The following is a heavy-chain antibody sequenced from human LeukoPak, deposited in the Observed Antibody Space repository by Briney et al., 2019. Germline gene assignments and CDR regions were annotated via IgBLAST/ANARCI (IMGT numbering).Heavy chain of an antibody. J-gene: IGHJ6*03. D-gene: IGHD5-18*01. CDR3: ARDRSTAMGYYYYYYMDV. V-gene: IGHV4-31*03. Sequence: SQTLSLTCTVSGGSISSGGYYWCWIRQHPGKGLEWIGYIYYSGSTYYNPSLKSRVTISVDTSKNQFSLKLSSVTAADTAVYYCARDRSTAMGYYYYYYMDVWGKGTTVTVSS. CDR1: GGSISSGGYY. CDR2: IYYSGST.